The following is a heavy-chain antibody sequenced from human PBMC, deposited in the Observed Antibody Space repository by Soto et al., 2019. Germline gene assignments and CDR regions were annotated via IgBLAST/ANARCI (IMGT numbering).Heavy chain of an antibody. V-gene: IGHV2-70*11. CDR2: IDWDDDK. Sequence: SGPTLVNPTQTLTLTCTFSGFSLRTSGMCVSWIRQPPGKALEWLARIDWDDDKYYSTSLKTRLTISKDTSKNQVVLKMTNMDPVDTATDYCVRGGTYNWFDPWGQGTLVTVSS. D-gene: IGHD2-15*01. J-gene: IGHJ5*02. CDR3: VRGGTYNWFDP. CDR1: GFSLRTSGMC.